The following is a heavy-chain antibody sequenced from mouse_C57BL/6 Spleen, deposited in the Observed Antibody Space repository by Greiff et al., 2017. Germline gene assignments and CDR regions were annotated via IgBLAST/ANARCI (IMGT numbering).Heavy chain of an antibody. CDR1: GFTFSSYA. J-gene: IGHJ4*01. D-gene: IGHD1-1*01. CDR3: TRDRGRSTTVVATDAMDD. V-gene: IGHV5-9-1*02. Sequence: EVKLVESGEGLVKPGGSLKLSCAASGFTFSSYAMSWVRQTPEKRLEWVAYIRSGGDYIYYAATVKGRFTISRYNARNTLYLQMSSLKSEDTAMYYCTRDRGRSTTVVATDAMDDWGQGTSVTVSS. CDR2: IRSGGDYI.